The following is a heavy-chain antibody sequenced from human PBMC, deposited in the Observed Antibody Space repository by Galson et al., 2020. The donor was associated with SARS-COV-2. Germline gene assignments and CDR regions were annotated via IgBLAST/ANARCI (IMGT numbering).Heavy chain of an antibody. J-gene: IGHJ4*02. D-gene: IGHD1-26*01. V-gene: IGHV4-59*01. CDR2: IYYSGST. CDR1: GGSISSYY. CDR3: ARDQGLEWEPMGFDY. Sequence: PSETLSLTCPVSGGSISSYYWRWIRQPPGKGLEWIGYIYYSGSTNYNPSLKSRVTISVDTSKNQFSLKLSSVTAADTAVYYCARDQGLEWEPMGFDYWGQGTLVTVSS.